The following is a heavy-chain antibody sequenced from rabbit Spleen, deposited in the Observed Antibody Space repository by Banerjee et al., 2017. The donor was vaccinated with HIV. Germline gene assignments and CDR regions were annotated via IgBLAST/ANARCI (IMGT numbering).Heavy chain of an antibody. CDR3: ARDLTGIIGWNFYL. Sequence: QSLEESRGGLVKPGASLTLSCTASGFTLSSYVMCWVRQAPGKGLEWIACINTYTVKSVYASWATGRFTFSRTSSTTVTLQMTSLTAADTAAYFCARDLTGIIGWNFYLWGPGTLVTVS. J-gene: IGHJ4*01. D-gene: IGHD1-1*01. CDR1: GFTLSSYV. CDR2: INTYTVKS. V-gene: IGHV1S40*01.